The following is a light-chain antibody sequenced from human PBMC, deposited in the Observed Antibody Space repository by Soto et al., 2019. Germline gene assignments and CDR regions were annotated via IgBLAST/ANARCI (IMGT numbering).Light chain of an antibody. CDR3: QQYNSYDMWS. J-gene: IGKJ1*01. CDR1: QGISKW. CDR2: GAS. V-gene: IGKV1-5*01. Sequence: DIQMTQSPSTLSASVGDRVTITCRASQGISKWLAWYQQKPGKAPKLLIYGASSLENGVPSRFSGSGSGKEFTLTISSRQPDDFATYFCQQYNSYDMWSFGQGTKVDLK.